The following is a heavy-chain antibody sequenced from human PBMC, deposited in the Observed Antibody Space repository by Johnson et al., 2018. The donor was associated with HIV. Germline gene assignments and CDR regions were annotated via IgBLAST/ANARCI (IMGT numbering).Heavy chain of an antibody. Sequence: QVQLVESGGGLVQPGGSLRLSCAASGFTVSSNFMTWVRQAPGKGLEWVAVISYDGSNKYYADSVKGRFTISRDNSRNTVFLQMIILRPKDTAMHYCASGVTARAPLLIWGQGTMVTVSS. CDR2: ISYDGSNK. J-gene: IGHJ3*02. V-gene: IGHV3-30-3*01. D-gene: IGHD6-6*01. CDR1: GFTVSSNF. CDR3: ASGVTARAPLLI.